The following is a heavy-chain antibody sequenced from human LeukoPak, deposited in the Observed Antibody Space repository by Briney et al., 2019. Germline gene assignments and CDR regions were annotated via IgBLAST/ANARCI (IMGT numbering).Heavy chain of an antibody. CDR2: IIPIFGTA. D-gene: IGHD6-13*01. V-gene: IGHV1-69*05. CDR3: AGGMAYHSSSWYVYYFDY. J-gene: IGHJ4*02. CDR1: GGTFSSYA. Sequence: ASVKVSCKASGGTFSSYAISWVRQAPGQGLEWMGRIIPIFGTANYAQKFQGRATITTDESTSTAYMELSSLRSEDTAVYYCAGGMAYHSSSWYVYYFDYWGQGTLVTVSS.